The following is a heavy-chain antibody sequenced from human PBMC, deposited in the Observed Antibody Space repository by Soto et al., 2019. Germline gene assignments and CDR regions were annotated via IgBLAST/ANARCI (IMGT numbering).Heavy chain of an antibody. V-gene: IGHV1-18*01. CDR1: GYTFTSYA. J-gene: IGHJ4*02. Sequence: QVQLVQSGTEVMQPGASVKVSCKASGYTFTSYAITWVRQAPGQGLEWMGWIRVDNGNTNYAQKLQGRVTMTTDTSTSTVYMELRSLRSDDTAVYYCAKDRGGGGDYAPYDYWGQGTLVTVSS. CDR2: IRVDNGNT. CDR3: AKDRGGGGDYAPYDY. D-gene: IGHD4-17*01.